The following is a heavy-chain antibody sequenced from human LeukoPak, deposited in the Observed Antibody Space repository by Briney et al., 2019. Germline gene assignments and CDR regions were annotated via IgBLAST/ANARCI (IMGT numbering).Heavy chain of an antibody. D-gene: IGHD7-27*01. Sequence: GGSLRLSCGASGFTFNSYSMNWVRQAPGKGLEWVSYISSSTSRIYYADSVKGRFTISRDSVRRSLFLQMNSLRDEDTAVYYCARDIHWAFDYWGQGTLVTVSS. J-gene: IGHJ4*02. V-gene: IGHV3-48*02. CDR2: ISSSTSRI. CDR1: GFTFNSYS. CDR3: ARDIHWAFDY.